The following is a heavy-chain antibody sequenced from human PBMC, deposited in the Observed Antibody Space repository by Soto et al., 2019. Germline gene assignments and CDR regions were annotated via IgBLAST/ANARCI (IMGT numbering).Heavy chain of an antibody. D-gene: IGHD6-19*01. CDR3: ATVRGPPRQLLIAPFDY. CDR2: ISYDGTKT. V-gene: IGHV3-30*03. Sequence: QVQLVESGGGVVQPGRSLRVSCAASGFTFSIYAMHWVRQAPGTGLEWVAVISYDGTKTYYADSVKGRFTNSRDNSKNTVYLQMNSLRDEDTAVSYCATVRGPPRQLLIAPFDYWGQGTVVTVSP. CDR1: GFTFSIYA. J-gene: IGHJ4*02.